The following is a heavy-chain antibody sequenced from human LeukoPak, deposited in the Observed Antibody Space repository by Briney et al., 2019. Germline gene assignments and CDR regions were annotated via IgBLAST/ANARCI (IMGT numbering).Heavy chain of an antibody. CDR3: ARDRYSSGWFDY. V-gene: IGHV3-53*01. Sequence: PGGSLRLSCAASGFTVSSNYMSWVRQAPGKGLEWVSVIYSGGSTYYADSVKGRFTISRDNSENTLYLQMNSLRAEDTAVYYCARDRYSSGWFDYWGQGTLVTVSS. CDR1: GFTVSSNY. D-gene: IGHD6-19*01. CDR2: IYSGGST. J-gene: IGHJ4*02.